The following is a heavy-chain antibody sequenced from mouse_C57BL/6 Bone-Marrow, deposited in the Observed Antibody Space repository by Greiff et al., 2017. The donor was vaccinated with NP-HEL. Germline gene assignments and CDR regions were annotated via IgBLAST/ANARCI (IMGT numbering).Heavy chain of an antibody. CDR2: IDPENGDT. V-gene: IGHV14-4*01. CDR3: TTGGSSPYAMDY. CDR1: GFNIKDDY. Sequence: EVQGVESGAELVRPGASVKLSCTVSGFNIKDDYMHWVKQRPEQGLEWIGWIDPENGDTAYASKFPGKATITADTSSNTAYLQLSSLTSEDTAVYYCTTGGSSPYAMDYWGQGTSVTVSS. D-gene: IGHD1-1*01. J-gene: IGHJ4*01.